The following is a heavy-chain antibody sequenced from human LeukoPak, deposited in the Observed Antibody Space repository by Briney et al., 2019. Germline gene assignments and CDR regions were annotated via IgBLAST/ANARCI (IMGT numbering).Heavy chain of an antibody. D-gene: IGHD3-22*01. Sequence: ASVKVSCKASGYTFTTYDINWVRQATGQGLEWMGWMNPNSGNTGYAQKFQGRGTITRNTSISTAYMELSSLRSEDTAVYYCARRSDGTYYYDSSGYMFGYWGQGTLVTVSS. CDR3: ARRSDGTYYYDSSGYMFGY. CDR2: MNPNSGNT. J-gene: IGHJ4*02. V-gene: IGHV1-8*03. CDR1: GYTFTTYD.